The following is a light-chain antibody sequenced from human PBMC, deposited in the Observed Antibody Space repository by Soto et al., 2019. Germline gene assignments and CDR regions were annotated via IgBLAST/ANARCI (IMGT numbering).Light chain of an antibody. J-gene: IGKJ3*01. CDR2: GAS. CDR3: QQYGSSRFT. Sequence: EIGLTQSPGTLSLSPGERATLSCRARQSINSSYLAWYQQKPGQAPRLLVYGASSRATGIPDRFSGSGSGTDFTLTISRLEPEDCAVYYCQQYGSSRFTFGPGTKVDIK. V-gene: IGKV3-20*01. CDR1: QSINSSY.